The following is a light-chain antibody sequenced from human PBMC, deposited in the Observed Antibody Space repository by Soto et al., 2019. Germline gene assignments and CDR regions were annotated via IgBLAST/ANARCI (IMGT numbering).Light chain of an antibody. V-gene: IGKV1-5*01. CDR3: HTYNSYSLHT. Sequence: DIQMTQYPSTLSASVGDRITITCRASQSVSRRLAWFQQKPGKAPKLLIYDASSLESGVPSWFSGRGSGTECTLTTSRPQPDDCATYYCHTYNSYSLHTFGQGTKLEIK. J-gene: IGKJ2*01. CDR1: QSVSRR. CDR2: DAS.